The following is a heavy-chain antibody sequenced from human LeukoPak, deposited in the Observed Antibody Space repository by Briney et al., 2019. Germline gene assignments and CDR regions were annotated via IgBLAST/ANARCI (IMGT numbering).Heavy chain of an antibody. V-gene: IGHV3-9*01. CDR3: AKDIGAAAGMGYYGMDV. CDR2: ISWNSGSI. D-gene: IGHD6-13*01. Sequence: PGGSLRLSCAASGFTFDDYAMHWVRQAPGKGLEWVSGISWNSGSIGYADSVKGRFTISRDNAKNSLYLQMNSLRAEDAALYYCAKDIGAAAGMGYYGMDVWGQGTTVTVSS. CDR1: GFTFDDYA. J-gene: IGHJ6*02.